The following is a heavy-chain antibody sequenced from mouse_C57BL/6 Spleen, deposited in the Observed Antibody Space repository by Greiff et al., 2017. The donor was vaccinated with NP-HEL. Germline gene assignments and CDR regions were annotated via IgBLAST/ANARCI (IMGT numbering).Heavy chain of an antibody. J-gene: IGHJ3*01. V-gene: IGHV1-59*01. CDR3: ARSVYSNYVGFAY. CDR1: GYTFTSYW. CDR2: IDPSDSYT. D-gene: IGHD2-5*01. Sequence: QVQLQQPGAELVRPGTSVKLSCKASGYTFTSYWMHWVKQRPGQGLEWIGVIDPSDSYTNYNQKFKGKATLTVDTSSSTAYMQLSSLTSEDSAVYYCARSVYSNYVGFAYWGQGTLVTVSA.